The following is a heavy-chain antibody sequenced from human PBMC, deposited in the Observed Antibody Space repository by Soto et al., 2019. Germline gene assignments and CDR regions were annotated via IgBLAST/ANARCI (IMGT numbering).Heavy chain of an antibody. Sequence: QVQLQESGPGLVKPSETLSLTCTVSGGSISSYYWSWIRQPPGKGLEWIGYIYYSGSTNYNPSLKSRLTISVDTSKNQFSLKLSSVTAADTAVYYCARRYGGSIDYWGQGTLVTVSS. CDR2: IYYSGST. CDR1: GGSISSYY. CDR3: ARRYGGSIDY. J-gene: IGHJ4*02. D-gene: IGHD2-15*01. V-gene: IGHV4-59*08.